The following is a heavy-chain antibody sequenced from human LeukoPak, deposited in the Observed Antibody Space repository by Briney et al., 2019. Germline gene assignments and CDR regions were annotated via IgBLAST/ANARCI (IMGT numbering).Heavy chain of an antibody. CDR1: GFTFSSYW. CDR2: IKQDGSEK. D-gene: IGHD3-3*01. J-gene: IGHJ4*02. Sequence: GGSLRLSCAASGFTFSSYWMSWVRQAPGKGLEWVANIKQDGSEKYYVDSVKGRFTISRDNAKNSLYLQMNSLRAEDTAVYYCARDPFPYYDFWSGYREWGQGTLVTVSS. V-gene: IGHV3-7*01. CDR3: ARDPFPYYDFWSGYRE.